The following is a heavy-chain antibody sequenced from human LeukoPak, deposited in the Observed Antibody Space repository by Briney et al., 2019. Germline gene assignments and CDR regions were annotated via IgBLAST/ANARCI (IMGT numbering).Heavy chain of an antibody. V-gene: IGHV3-23*01. D-gene: IGHD3-16*02. Sequence: GSLRLSCAASGFTFSSYAMSWVRQAPGKGLEWVSAISGSGGSTYYADSVKGRFTISRDNSKNTLYLQMNSLRAEDTAVYYCAKGRGNGRLVIVTFDYWGQGTLVTVSS. CDR3: AKGRGNGRLVIVTFDY. J-gene: IGHJ4*02. CDR2: ISGSGGST. CDR1: GFTFSSYA.